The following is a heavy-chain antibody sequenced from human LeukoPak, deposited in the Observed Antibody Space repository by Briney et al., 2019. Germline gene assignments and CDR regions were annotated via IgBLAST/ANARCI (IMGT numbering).Heavy chain of an antibody. CDR3: ARIQERYCSSTSCLGPWGY. J-gene: IGHJ4*02. V-gene: IGHV1-2*02. D-gene: IGHD2-2*01. CDR1: GYTFTGYY. Sequence: GASVKVSCKASGYTFTGYYMHWVRQAPGQGLEWMGWINPNSGGTNYAQKFQGRVTMTRDMSISTAYMELSRLRSDDTAVYYCARIQERYCSSTSCLGPWGYWGQGTLVTVSS. CDR2: INPNSGGT.